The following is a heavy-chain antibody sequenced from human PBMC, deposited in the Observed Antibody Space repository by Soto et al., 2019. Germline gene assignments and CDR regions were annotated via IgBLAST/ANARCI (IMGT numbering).Heavy chain of an antibody. CDR3: ARDSPPPRE. V-gene: IGHV1-18*01. CDR2: ISAYHGNT. J-gene: IGHJ4*02. Sequence: QVQLVQSGAEVKKPGASVKVSCKASGYTFTSSHITWVRQAPGQGLEWMGWISAYHGNTNYAQKLQGRVTMTTDASPRTAYMELRSLRSDYTAVYYFARDSPPPREWGQGTLVTVSS. CDR1: GYTFTSSH.